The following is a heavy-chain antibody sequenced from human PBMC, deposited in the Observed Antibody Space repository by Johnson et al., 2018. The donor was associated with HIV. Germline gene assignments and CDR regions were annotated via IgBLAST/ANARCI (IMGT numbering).Heavy chain of an antibody. V-gene: IGHV3-23*04. J-gene: IGHJ3*02. CDR1: GFIFSSHA. Sequence: VQLVESGGNLVQPGGSLRLSCAASGFIFSSHAMTWLRQAPGKGLEWVSAISASGGRTFYADSVKGRFTVSRDKSKNTVFLQMNSLRVEDTAVYYCARDPGGGLGAFDSWGQGTIVTVSS. CDR3: ARDPGGGLGAFDS. D-gene: IGHD2-8*02. CDR2: ISASGGRT.